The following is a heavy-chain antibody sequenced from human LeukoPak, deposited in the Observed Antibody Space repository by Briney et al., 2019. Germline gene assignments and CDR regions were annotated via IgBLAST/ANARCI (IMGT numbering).Heavy chain of an antibody. Sequence: PGGSLRLSCAASGFTFSSYAMHWVRQAPGKGLEWVAVISYDGSNKYYADSVKGRFTISRDNSKNTLYLQMNSLRAEDTAVYYCARLGITMIAAPGYWGQGTLVTVSS. J-gene: IGHJ4*02. V-gene: IGHV3-30-3*01. D-gene: IGHD3-22*01. CDR2: ISYDGSNK. CDR3: ARLGITMIAAPGY. CDR1: GFTFSSYA.